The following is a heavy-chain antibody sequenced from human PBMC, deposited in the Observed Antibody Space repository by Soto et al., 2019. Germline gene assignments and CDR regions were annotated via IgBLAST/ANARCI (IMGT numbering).Heavy chain of an antibody. Sequence: SVKFSCKASGGTFSSYAISWVRQAPGQGLEWMGGINPIFGTANYAQKFQGRVTITADKSTSTAYMELSSLRSEDTAVYYCARSYYYDSSGYPSAIAYYYYGMDVWGQGTTVTVSS. D-gene: IGHD3-22*01. CDR1: GGTFSSYA. J-gene: IGHJ6*02. CDR3: ARSYYYDSSGYPSAIAYYYYGMDV. V-gene: IGHV1-69*06. CDR2: INPIFGTA.